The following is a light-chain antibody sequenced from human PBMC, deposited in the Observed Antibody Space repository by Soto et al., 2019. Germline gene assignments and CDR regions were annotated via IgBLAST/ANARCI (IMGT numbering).Light chain of an antibody. CDR3: QQRNNWPIT. CDR1: QGVGDT. CDR2: DAS. Sequence: EVVMRQSPATLSVSPGEVATLSCRASQGVGDTLAWYQHKPGQAPRLLIYDASNRATGIPDRFSGSGSGTDLNLTISRLEPEDFAVYYCQQRNNWPITFGQGTRLEIK. V-gene: IGKV3D-11*01. J-gene: IGKJ5*01.